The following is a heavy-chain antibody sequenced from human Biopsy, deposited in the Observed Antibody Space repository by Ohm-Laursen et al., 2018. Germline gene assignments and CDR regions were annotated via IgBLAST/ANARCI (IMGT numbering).Heavy chain of an antibody. Sequence: TLSLTCTVSGGDINNYYWSWIRQLAGKGLEWIGRIYPGGSTNYNPSLKSRVTMSVDTSKKQLSLRLRSVTAADPAMYYCASVVLGPTNDAFDLWGQGTMVVVSS. CDR1: GGDINNYY. V-gene: IGHV4-4*07. CDR3: ASVVLGPTNDAFDL. CDR2: IYPGGST. D-gene: IGHD3-22*01. J-gene: IGHJ3*01.